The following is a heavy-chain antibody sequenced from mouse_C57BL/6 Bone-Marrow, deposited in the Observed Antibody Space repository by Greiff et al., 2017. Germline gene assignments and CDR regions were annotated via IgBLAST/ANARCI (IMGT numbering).Heavy chain of an antibody. CDR2: ISGGGGNT. CDR1: GFTFSSYT. J-gene: IGHJ3*01. V-gene: IGHV5-9*01. CDR3: ARHRGYYDYDDGFAY. Sequence: DVQLVESGGGLVKPGGSLKLSCAASGFTFSSYTMSWVRQTPEKRLEWVATISGGGGNTYYPDSVKGRFTISRDNAKNTLYLQMSSLRSEDTALYYCARHRGYYDYDDGFAYWGQGTLVTVSA. D-gene: IGHD2-4*01.